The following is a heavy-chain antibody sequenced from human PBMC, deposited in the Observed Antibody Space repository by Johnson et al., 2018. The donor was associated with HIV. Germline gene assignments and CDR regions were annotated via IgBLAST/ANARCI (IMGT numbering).Heavy chain of an antibody. Sequence: QVQLVESGGGVVQPGRSLRLSCVASGFSFSSFAMHWVRQAPGKGLQWVAVMSFDETNSYDSDSVDVKGRFTISRDNSKNTLYLQMNSLRAEDTAWYYCARDFSDYGDYGRCAFDIWGQGTMVTVSS. D-gene: IGHD4-17*01. V-gene: IGHV3-30-3*01. J-gene: IGHJ3*02. CDR3: ARDFSDYGDYGRCAFDI. CDR2: MSFDETNS. CDR1: GFSFSSFA.